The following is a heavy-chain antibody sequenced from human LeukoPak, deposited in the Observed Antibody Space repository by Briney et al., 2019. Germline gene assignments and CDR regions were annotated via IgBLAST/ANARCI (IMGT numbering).Heavy chain of an antibody. CDR2: ISSSSSYI. D-gene: IGHD3-10*01. Sequence: GGSLRLSCAASGFTFSSYSMNWVRQAPGKGLEWVSSISSSSSYIYYADSVKGRFTISRDNAKNTLYLQMNSLRAEDTAVYYCANENYYGSGGYVDNWGQGTLVTVSS. V-gene: IGHV3-21*01. CDR3: ANENYYGSGGYVDN. CDR1: GFTFSSYS. J-gene: IGHJ4*02.